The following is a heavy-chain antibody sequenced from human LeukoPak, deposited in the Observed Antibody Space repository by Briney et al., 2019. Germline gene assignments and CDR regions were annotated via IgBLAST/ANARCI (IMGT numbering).Heavy chain of an antibody. CDR3: AKDAVVRGPAEDIPLPPFDY. CDR2: ISGSGGST. V-gene: IGHV3-23*01. D-gene: IGHD3-10*01. Sequence: QPGGSLRLSCAASGFTFSSYAMSWVHQAPGKGLEWVSAISGSGGSTYYADSVKGRFTISRDNSKNTLYLQMNSLRAEDTAVYYCAKDAVVRGPAEDIPLPPFDYWGQGTLVTVSS. CDR1: GFTFSSYA. J-gene: IGHJ4*02.